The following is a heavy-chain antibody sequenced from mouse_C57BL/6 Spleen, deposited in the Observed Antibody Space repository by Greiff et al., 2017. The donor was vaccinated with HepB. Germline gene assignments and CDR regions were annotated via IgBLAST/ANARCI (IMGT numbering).Heavy chain of an antibody. D-gene: IGHD2-4*01. Sequence: QVQLQQPGAELVKPGASVKLSCKASGYTFTSYWLHWLKQRPGQGLEWIGMIHPNSGSTNYNEKFKSKPTLTVDKSSSTAYMQIISLTSEDSAVYYCAVYDYDIDYWGQGTTLTVSS. CDR1: GYTFTSYW. CDR3: AVYDYDIDY. CDR2: IHPNSGST. J-gene: IGHJ2*01. V-gene: IGHV1-64*01.